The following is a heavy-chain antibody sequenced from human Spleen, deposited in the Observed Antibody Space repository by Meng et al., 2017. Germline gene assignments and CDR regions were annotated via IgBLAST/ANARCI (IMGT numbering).Heavy chain of an antibody. CDR3: ARVTRVWRGWFDP. J-gene: IGHJ5*02. Sequence: EALPGLCNRSMSLFLTYTFFGCSISRGAYSCTWIRKNPGKGLQWIGCIYYSGTTYSNPSLKSLVTISVDTSKNQFSLKPSSVTAADTAVYYCARVTRVWRGWFDPWGQGNLVTVSS. CDR1: GCSISRGAYS. V-gene: IGHV4-31*01. D-gene: IGHD3-10*01. CDR2: IYYSGTT.